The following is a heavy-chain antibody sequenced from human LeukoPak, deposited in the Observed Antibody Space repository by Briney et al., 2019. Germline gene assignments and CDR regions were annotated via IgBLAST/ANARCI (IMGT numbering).Heavy chain of an antibody. D-gene: IGHD2-21*01. CDR3: AREASWSDAFDI. CDR2: TNHRSKWYS. Sequence: SQTLSLTCVISGDSVSSNSAGWNWIRQSPSRGLEWLGRTNHRSKWYSDYAESVESRIIITADTSKNQFSLRLSSVTPEDTAVYYCAREASWSDAFDIWGQGTVVTVSS. CDR1: GDSVSSNSAG. V-gene: IGHV6-1*01. J-gene: IGHJ3*02.